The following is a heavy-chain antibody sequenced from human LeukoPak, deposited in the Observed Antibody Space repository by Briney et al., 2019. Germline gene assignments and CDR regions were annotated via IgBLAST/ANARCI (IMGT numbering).Heavy chain of an antibody. CDR1: GYSFTSYW. CDR2: IYPGDSET. Sequence: GESLKISCKGSGYSFTSYWIGWVRQMPGKGLEWMGIIYPGDSETRYSPSFQGQVTISADKSISTAYLQWSSLKASDTAMYYCARSDYYDSSGCYLSLNFDYWGQGTLVTVSS. V-gene: IGHV5-51*01. CDR3: ARSDYYDSSGCYLSLNFDY. D-gene: IGHD3-22*01. J-gene: IGHJ4*02.